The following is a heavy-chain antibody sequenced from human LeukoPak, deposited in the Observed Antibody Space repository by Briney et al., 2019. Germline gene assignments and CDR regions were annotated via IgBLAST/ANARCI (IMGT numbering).Heavy chain of an antibody. J-gene: IGHJ4*02. Sequence: ASVKVSCKASGYTFTGYYMHWVRQAPGQGLEWMGWINPNSGGTNYAQQFQARVTMTRDTSISTAYMELSRLRSDDTAVYYCARGGGRLVTPYYGSSYWGQGTLVTVSS. D-gene: IGHD3-10*01. V-gene: IGHV1-2*02. CDR2: INPNSGGT. CDR3: ARGGGRLVTPYYGSSY. CDR1: GYTFTGYY.